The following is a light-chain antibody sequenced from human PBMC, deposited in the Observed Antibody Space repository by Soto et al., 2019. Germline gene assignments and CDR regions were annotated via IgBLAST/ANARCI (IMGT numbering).Light chain of an antibody. V-gene: IGKV3-20*01. CDR3: QHYGTSAL. J-gene: IGKJ3*01. Sequence: EIVLTQSPGTLSLSPGERAILSCRASLSVSSSYLAWYQQKPGQAPRLLIYDTSDRATGIPDRFSASGSGTDFTLTISRLEPEDFAVYYCQHYGTSALFGPGTKVDIK. CDR2: DTS. CDR1: LSVSSSY.